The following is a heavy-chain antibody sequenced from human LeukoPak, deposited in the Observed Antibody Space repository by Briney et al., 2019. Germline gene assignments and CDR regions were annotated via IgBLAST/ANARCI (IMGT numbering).Heavy chain of an antibody. D-gene: IGHD3-22*01. Sequence: ASVKVSCKASGYTFTGYYMHWVQQAPGQGLEWMGRINPNSGGTNYAQKFQGRVTMTRDTSISTAYMELSRLRSDDTAVYYCATARFVSGSYYFDYWGQGTLVTVSS. CDR2: INPNSGGT. CDR1: GYTFTGYY. J-gene: IGHJ4*02. CDR3: ATARFVSGSYYFDY. V-gene: IGHV1-2*06.